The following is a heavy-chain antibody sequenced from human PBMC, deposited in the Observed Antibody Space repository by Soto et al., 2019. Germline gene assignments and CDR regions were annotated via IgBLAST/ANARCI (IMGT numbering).Heavy chain of an antibody. CDR2: ISSSSSYI. Sequence: GGSLRLSCAASGFTFSSYSMNWVRQAPGKGLEWVSSISSSSSYIYYADSVKGRFTISRDNAKNSLYLQMNSLRAEDTAVYYCARDREVVSEGLTYGIYYYYGMDVWGQGTTVTVSS. V-gene: IGHV3-21*01. CDR1: GFTFSSYS. J-gene: IGHJ6*02. D-gene: IGHD3-3*01. CDR3: ARDREVVSEGLTYGIYYYYGMDV.